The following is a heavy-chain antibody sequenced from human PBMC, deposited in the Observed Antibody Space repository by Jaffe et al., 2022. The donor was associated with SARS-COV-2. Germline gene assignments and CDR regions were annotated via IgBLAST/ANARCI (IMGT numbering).Heavy chain of an antibody. J-gene: IGHJ4*02. CDR3: AKGYSSARAPDY. V-gene: IGHV3-9*01. Sequence: EVQLVESGGGLVQPGRSLRLSCAASGFTFDDYAMHWVRQAPGKGLEWVSGISWNSGSIGYADSVKGRFTISRDNAKNSLYLQMNSLRAEDTALYYCAKGYSSARAPDYWGQGTLVTVSS. CDR1: GFTFDDYA. D-gene: IGHD6-25*01. CDR2: ISWNSGSI.